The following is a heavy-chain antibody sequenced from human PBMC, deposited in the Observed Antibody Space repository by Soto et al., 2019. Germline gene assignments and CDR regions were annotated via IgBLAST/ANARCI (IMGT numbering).Heavy chain of an antibody. V-gene: IGHV1-3*01. CDR1: GYTFTAFA. J-gene: IGHJ4*02. CDR3: VRVGGSGWTLDF. CDR2: INVGNGDT. Sequence: QVHLVQSEAEVKKPGASVKVSCKTSGYTFTAFAVHWVRQASGQRLEWMGWINVGNGDTKSSQNLQGRVTITRDTSARTVYMELSSLRSEDTAVYYCVRVGGSGWTLDFWGQGTLVTVSS. D-gene: IGHD6-25*01.